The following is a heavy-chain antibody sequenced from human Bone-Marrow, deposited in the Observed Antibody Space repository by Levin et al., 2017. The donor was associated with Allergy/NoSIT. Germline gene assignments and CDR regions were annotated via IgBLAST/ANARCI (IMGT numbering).Heavy chain of an antibody. CDR1: GFTFSSYA. J-gene: IGHJ4*02. Sequence: GGSLRLSCAASGFTFSSYAMSWVRQAPGKGLEWVSAISGSGGSTHYADSVKGRFTISRDNSKNTLYLQMNSLRAEDTAVYYCAKQIDSMIVVVAPFDYWGQGTLVTVSS. V-gene: IGHV3-23*01. CDR2: ISGSGGST. CDR3: AKQIDSMIVVVAPFDY. D-gene: IGHD3-22*01.